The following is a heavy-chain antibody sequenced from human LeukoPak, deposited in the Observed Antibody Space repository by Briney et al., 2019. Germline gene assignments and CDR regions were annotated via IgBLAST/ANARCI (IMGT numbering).Heavy chain of an antibody. CDR3: AKLDYYGNY. Sequence: GGSLRLSCAASGFTFRSYVMSWVRQAPGKGLEWVSTISGSSVTTYYADSVKGRFTISRDNSKNTLYLQMNSLRAEDTAVYYCAKLDYYGNYWGQGTLVTVSS. CDR1: GFTFRSYV. J-gene: IGHJ4*02. D-gene: IGHD3-10*01. V-gene: IGHV3-23*01. CDR2: ISGSSVTT.